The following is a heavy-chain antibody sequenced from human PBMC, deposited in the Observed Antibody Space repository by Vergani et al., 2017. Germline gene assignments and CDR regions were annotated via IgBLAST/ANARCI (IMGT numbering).Heavy chain of an antibody. D-gene: IGHD3-3*01. CDR2: IYYSGST. CDR1: GGSISSGGYY. J-gene: IGHJ3*02. V-gene: IGHV4-61*08. CDR3: ARLPHLYDFWSGYHDAFDI. Sequence: QLQLQESGSGLVKPSQTLSLTCAVSGGSISSGGYYWSWIRQPPGKGLEWIGYIYYSGSTNYNPSLKSRVTISVDTSKNQFSLKLSSVTAADTAVYYCARLPHLYDFWSGYHDAFDIWGQGTMVTVSS.